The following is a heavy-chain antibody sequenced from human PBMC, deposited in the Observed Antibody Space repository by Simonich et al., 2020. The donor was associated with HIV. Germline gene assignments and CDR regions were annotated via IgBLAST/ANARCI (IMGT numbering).Heavy chain of an antibody. J-gene: IGHJ4*02. CDR3: AKDREVATATYFDY. Sequence: EVQLLDSGGGLVQTGGSLRLSCVASGFTFRNSGMSWVRQAPGKGLEWVSGIRGGGSSTYYANSVRGRFTIARDNSKNTLYLQMNSLRAEDTAVYYWAKDREVATATYFDYWGQGTLVTVSS. CDR1: GFTFRNSG. D-gene: IGHD5-12*01. V-gene: IGHV3-23*01. CDR2: IRGGGSST.